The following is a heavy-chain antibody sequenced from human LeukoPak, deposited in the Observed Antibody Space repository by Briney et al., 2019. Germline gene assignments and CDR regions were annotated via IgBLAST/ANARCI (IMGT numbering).Heavy chain of an antibody. Sequence: GGSLRLSCAASGFIFSSYWMHWVRQAPGKGLVWVSRIKSDGSSTSYADSVKGRFTISRDNAKNTLYLQMNSLRAEDTAVYYCERGGAVAGTGDYWGQGTLVTVSS. V-gene: IGHV3-74*01. D-gene: IGHD6-19*01. CDR2: IKSDGSST. J-gene: IGHJ4*02. CDR3: ERGGAVAGTGDY. CDR1: GFIFSSYW.